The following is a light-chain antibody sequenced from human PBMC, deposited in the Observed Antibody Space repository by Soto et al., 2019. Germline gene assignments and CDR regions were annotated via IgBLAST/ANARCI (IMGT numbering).Light chain of an antibody. J-gene: IGKJ1*01. CDR3: HQRQSWPRT. CDR1: QSVSSN. V-gene: IGKV3-15*01. Sequence: EIVMTQSPATLSVSPGETATLSCRASQSVSSNFAWYQQKPGQAPRLLIYGASTRAAGVPARFSASGSGTEFTLTITSLQSEDFAVYYCHQRQSWPRTFGQGTTVDIK. CDR2: GAS.